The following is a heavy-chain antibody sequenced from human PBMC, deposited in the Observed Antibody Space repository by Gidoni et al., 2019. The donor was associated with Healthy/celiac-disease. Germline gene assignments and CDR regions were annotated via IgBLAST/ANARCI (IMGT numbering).Heavy chain of an antibody. CDR3: AKDNDAVAGQGDYFDY. CDR1: GFTFDDYA. CDR2: ISWNSGSI. D-gene: IGHD6-19*01. V-gene: IGHV3-9*03. Sequence: EVQLVESGGGLVQPGRSLRLSCAASGFTFDDYAMHWVRQAPGKGLEWVSGISWNSGSIGYADSVKGRFTISRDNAKNSLYLQMNSLRAEDMALYYCAKDNDAVAGQGDYFDYWGQGTLVTVSS. J-gene: IGHJ4*02.